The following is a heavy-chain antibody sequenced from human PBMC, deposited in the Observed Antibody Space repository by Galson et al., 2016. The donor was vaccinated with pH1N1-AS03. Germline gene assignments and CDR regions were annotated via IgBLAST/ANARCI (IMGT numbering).Heavy chain of an antibody. CDR1: GFTFSSWN. CDR3: AREMGVTTFDY. J-gene: IGHJ4*02. D-gene: IGHD1-26*01. CDR2: ISLTGII. Sequence: SLRLSCAASGFTFSSWNMNWVRQAPGKGLEWLAYISLTGIIYYADSVKGRFTISRDNAKNSLFLQMNRLRAEDTAVYYCAREMGVTTFDYWGQGTLVTVSS. V-gene: IGHV3-69-1*01.